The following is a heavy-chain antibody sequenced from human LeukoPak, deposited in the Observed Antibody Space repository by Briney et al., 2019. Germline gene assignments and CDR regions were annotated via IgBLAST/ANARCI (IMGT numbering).Heavy chain of an antibody. CDR3: ARTTEAHSWRTRYYDYYMDV. CDR2: IYYSGST. Sequence: SETLSLTCTVSGDSISTSNSYWGWIRQPPGKGLEWIGYIYYSGSTNYNPSLKSRVTISVDTSKNQFSLKLSSVTAADTAVYYCARTTEAHSWRTRYYDYYMDVWGKGTTVTVSS. D-gene: IGHD6-13*01. V-gene: IGHV4-61*05. CDR1: GDSISTSNSY. J-gene: IGHJ6*03.